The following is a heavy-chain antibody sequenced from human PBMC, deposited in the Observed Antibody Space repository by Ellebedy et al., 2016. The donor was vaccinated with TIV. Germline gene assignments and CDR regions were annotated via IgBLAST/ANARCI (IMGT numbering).Heavy chain of an antibody. CDR1: GGSISSSSYY. CDR3: ARCRHSDGPYNWFDP. D-gene: IGHD1-26*01. V-gene: IGHV4-39*01. Sequence: MPSETLSLTCTVSGGSISSSSYYWGWIRQPPGKGLEWIGSIYYSGSTYYNPSLKSRVTISVDTSKNQFSLKLSSVTAADTAVYYCARCRHSDGPYNWFDPWGQGTLVTVSS. CDR2: IYYSGST. J-gene: IGHJ5*02.